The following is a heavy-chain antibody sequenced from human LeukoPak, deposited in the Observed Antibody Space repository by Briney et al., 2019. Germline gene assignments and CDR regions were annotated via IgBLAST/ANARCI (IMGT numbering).Heavy chain of an antibody. CDR3: ASLELRSRYGMDV. Sequence: PSETLSLTCSISDGSISSYYWNWIRQSPGKGLEWIGHIHHSGSTHYNPSLQSRVSISIDTSKNHFSLKLRSVTAVDTAVYYCASLELRSRYGMDVWGQGTTVTVSS. V-gene: IGHV4-59*01. CDR2: IHHSGST. CDR1: DGSISSYY. D-gene: IGHD1-7*01. J-gene: IGHJ6*02.